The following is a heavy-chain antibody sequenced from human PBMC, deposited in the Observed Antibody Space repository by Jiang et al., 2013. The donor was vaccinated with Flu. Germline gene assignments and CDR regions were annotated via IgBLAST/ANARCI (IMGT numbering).Heavy chain of an antibody. CDR1: GGSISSYY. D-gene: IGHD6-13*01. CDR3: ARDRSSSPRFFDY. CDR2: FYYSGST. J-gene: IGHJ4*02. V-gene: IGHV4-59*01. Sequence: LTCTVSGGSISSYYWSWIRQPPGKGLEWVGYFYYSGSTSXNPSLKSRVTMSVDTSKNQFSLKLSSVTAADTAVYYCARDRSSSPRFFDYWGQGTPVAVSS.